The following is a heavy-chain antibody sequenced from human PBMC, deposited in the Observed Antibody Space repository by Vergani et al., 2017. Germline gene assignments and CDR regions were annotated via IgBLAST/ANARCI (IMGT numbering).Heavy chain of an antibody. CDR2: ISGSGGST. J-gene: IGHJ4*02. Sequence: EVQLLESGGGLVQPGGSLRLSCAASGLTFSSYAMSWVRQAPGKGLEWGSAISGSGGSTYYADSVKGRFTISRDKSKNTLYVEMNSLRAEDTAVYYCAKDIWLVAKITVPVDYWGQGTLVTVSS. CDR1: GLTFSSYA. CDR3: AKDIWLVAKITVPVDY. V-gene: IGHV3-23*01. D-gene: IGHD5-12*01.